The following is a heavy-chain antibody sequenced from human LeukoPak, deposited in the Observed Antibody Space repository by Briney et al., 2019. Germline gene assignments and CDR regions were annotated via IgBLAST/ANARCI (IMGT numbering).Heavy chain of an antibody. CDR3: ANTILTGAL. CDR1: GFTLSSYS. CDR2: ISSSSSHI. D-gene: IGHD2-2*02. Sequence: GGSLRLSCAVSGFTLSSYSMNWVRQAPGKGLERVSSISSSSSHIYYADSVEGRFTISRDNAKNSLYLQMNSLRAEDTAVYYCANTILTGALWGQGTLVTVSS. J-gene: IGHJ4*02. V-gene: IGHV3-21*01.